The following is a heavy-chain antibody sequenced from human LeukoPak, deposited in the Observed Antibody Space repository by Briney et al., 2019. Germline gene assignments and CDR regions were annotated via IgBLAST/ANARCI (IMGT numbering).Heavy chain of an antibody. D-gene: IGHD3-3*01. CDR1: GFTFSSYW. CDR2: TKQDGSEK. CDR3: ARDPRWGFLEWLLDY. V-gene: IGHV3-7*01. Sequence: PGGSLRLSCAASGFTFSSYWMSWVRQAPGKGLEWVANTKQDGSEKYYVDSVKGRFTISRDNAKNSLYLQMNSLRAEDTAVYYCARDPRWGFLEWLLDYWGQGTLVTVSS. J-gene: IGHJ4*02.